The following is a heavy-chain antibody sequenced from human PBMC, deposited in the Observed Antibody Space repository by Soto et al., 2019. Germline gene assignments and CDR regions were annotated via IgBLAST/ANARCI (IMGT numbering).Heavy chain of an antibody. D-gene: IGHD2-15*01. CDR2: LSYDGSHN. CDR3: ARDAGKGYCSGGYCNAPDF. CDR1: EFTFSDHA. J-gene: IGHJ4*02. Sequence: QVQLVESGGGVVQPGRSLRLSCTASEFTFSDHAMHWVRQAPGKGLEWVALLSYDGSHNYYADSLRGRFTISRDNSRNTLFLQMNSLRAEDTAVYYCARDAGKGYCSGGYCNAPDFWGQGTLVTVSS. V-gene: IGHV3-30-3*01.